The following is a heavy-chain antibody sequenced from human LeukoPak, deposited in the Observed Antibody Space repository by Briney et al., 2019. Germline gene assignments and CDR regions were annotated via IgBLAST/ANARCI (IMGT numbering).Heavy chain of an antibody. CDR3: AGRNPMTQDAFDI. V-gene: IGHV5-51*01. J-gene: IGHJ3*02. D-gene: IGHD2-21*02. Sequence: GGSLKISCKGSGYSFTSYWIAWVRQMPGKGLEWMGIIYPGDSDTTYSPSFEGQVTISADKSISTAYLQWSSLKASDTAMYYCAGRNPMTQDAFDIWGQGTMVTVSS. CDR1: GYSFTSYW. CDR2: IYPGDSDT.